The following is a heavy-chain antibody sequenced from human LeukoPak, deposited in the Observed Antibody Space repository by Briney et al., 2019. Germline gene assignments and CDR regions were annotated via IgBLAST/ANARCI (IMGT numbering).Heavy chain of an antibody. D-gene: IGHD1-26*01. V-gene: IGHV1-69*05. CDR2: IIPIFGTA. CDR3: ARGAVGATYYYYYMDV. Sequence: SVKVSCKASGGTFSSYAISWVRQAPGQGLEWMGGIIPIFGTANYAQKFQGRVTITTDESTSTAYMGLSSLRSEDTAVYYCARGAVGATYYYYYMDVWGKGTTVTVSS. J-gene: IGHJ6*03. CDR1: GGTFSSYA.